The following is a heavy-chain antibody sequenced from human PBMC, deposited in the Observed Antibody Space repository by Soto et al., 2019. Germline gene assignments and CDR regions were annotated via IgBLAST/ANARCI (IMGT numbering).Heavy chain of an antibody. CDR3: AREPLLDMGPAFDY. D-gene: IGHD2-2*03. Sequence: GGSLRLSCAASGFTFSSYAMHWVRQAPGKGLEWVAVISYDGSNKYYADSVKGRFTISRDNSKNTLYLQMNSLRAEDTAVYYCAREPLLDMGPAFDYWGQGTLVTVSS. J-gene: IGHJ4*02. CDR1: GFTFSSYA. V-gene: IGHV3-30-3*01. CDR2: ISYDGSNK.